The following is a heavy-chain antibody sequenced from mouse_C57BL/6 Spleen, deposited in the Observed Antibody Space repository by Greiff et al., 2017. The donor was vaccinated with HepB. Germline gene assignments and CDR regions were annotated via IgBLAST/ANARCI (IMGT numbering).Heavy chain of an antibody. CDR1: GYTFTDYN. CDR3: ARRYYDGYYVGAMDY. V-gene: IGHV1-22*01. CDR2: INPNNGGT. J-gene: IGHJ4*01. Sequence: EVQLPQSGPELVKPGASVKMSCKASGYTFTDYNMHWVKQSHGKSLEWIGYINPNNGGTSYNQKFKGKATLTVNKTTSTAYMELRSLTSEDPAVYYYARRYYDGYYVGAMDYWGQGTSVTVSS. D-gene: IGHD2-3*01.